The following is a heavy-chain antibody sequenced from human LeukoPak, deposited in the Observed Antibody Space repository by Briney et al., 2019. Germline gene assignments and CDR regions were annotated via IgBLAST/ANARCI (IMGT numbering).Heavy chain of an antibody. Sequence: GGSLRLSCAASGFTFSSYSMNWVRQAPGKGLEWVSSISSSSSYIYYADSVKGRFTISRDNAKNSLYLKMNRVRAEDTAVYYCARPIAPCFDYWGQGTLVTVSP. CDR2: ISSSSSYI. J-gene: IGHJ4*02. CDR1: GFTFSSYS. V-gene: IGHV3-21*01. CDR3: ARPIAPCFDY. D-gene: IGHD6-13*01.